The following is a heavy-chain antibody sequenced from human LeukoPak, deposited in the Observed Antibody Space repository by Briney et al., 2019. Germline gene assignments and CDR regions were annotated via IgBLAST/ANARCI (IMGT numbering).Heavy chain of an antibody. CDR2: IYSSGSA. D-gene: IGHD3/OR15-3a*01. CDR3: ARATSDGPRYIAY. Sequence: SETLSLTCTVSGGSISNYYWSWIRHPPGEGRGCIGYIYSSGSATHNTSLKSRVAISVETSKNQFSVNLTCVTAADKAVYCCARATSDGPRYIAYWGQGTSVTVSS. V-gene: IGHV4-59*01. CDR1: GGSISNYY. J-gene: IGHJ4*01.